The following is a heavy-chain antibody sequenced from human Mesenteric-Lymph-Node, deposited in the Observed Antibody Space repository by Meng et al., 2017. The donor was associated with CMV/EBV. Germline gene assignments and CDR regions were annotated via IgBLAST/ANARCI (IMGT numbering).Heavy chain of an antibody. V-gene: IGHV4-34*01. D-gene: IGHD3-9*01. CDR3: ARGSSYDILTGYFDY. CDR1: DGSFSGYY. CDR2: INHSGST. Sequence: QVQLHQWGAILLKPSETLSVTCAVYDGSFSGYYWNWIRQSPEKGLEWIGEINHSGSTTYNPSFTSRIIISVDTSTNQISLNMSSVTAADTAVYYCARGSSYDILTGYFDYWGQGALVTVSS. J-gene: IGHJ4*02.